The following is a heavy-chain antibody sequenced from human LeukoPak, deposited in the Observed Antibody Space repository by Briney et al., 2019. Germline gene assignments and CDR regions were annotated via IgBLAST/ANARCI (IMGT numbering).Heavy chain of an antibody. CDR2: ICWNSGSI. CDR3: AKDKSPAAAGTHYNYYGMDV. J-gene: IGHJ6*02. D-gene: IGHD6-13*01. V-gene: IGHV3-9*01. Sequence: GGSLRLSCAASGFTFDDYAMQWVRQAPGKGLEWVSGICWNSGSICYADSVKGRFTLSRDNAKNSLYVQINSLRAEDTAWYYCAKDKSPAAAGTHYNYYGMDVWGQGTTVTVSS. CDR1: GFTFDDYA.